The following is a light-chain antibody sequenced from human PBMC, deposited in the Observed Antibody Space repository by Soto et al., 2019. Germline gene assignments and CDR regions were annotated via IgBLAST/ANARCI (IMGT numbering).Light chain of an antibody. CDR1: SSDVGIYNY. J-gene: IGLJ1*01. Sequence: QSALTQPASVSGSPGQSITISCTGTSSDVGIYNYVSWFQQHPGKAPKLMIYEVNKRPSGVSDRFSGSESGNTASLTISGLQSEDEADYYCISYTSDDVRYVFGTGTKVTVL. CDR2: EVN. V-gene: IGLV2-14*01. CDR3: ISYTSDDVRYV.